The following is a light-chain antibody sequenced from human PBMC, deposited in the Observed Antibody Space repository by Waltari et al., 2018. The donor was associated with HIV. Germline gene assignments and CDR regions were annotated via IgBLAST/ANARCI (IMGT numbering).Light chain of an antibody. CDR2: EVT. J-gene: IGLJ3*02. CDR1: HHHVGRYHS. CDR3: SSYTVTGTLNWV. V-gene: IGLV2-14*03. Sequence: QSALTQPSSVSGSPGPSITIPCTGTHHHVGRYHSFLFAQQHAGKAPRLMIYEVTNRPSGISNRFSGSKSGNTASLTISGLQAEDEAVYYCSSYTVTGTLNWVFGGGTKLTVL.